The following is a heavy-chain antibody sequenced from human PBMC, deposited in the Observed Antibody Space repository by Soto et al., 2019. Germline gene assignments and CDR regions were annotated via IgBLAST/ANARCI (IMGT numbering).Heavy chain of an antibody. J-gene: IGHJ4*02. CDR1: GYPLTELS. CDR3: AIQPGIAVAGTGRAIDY. Sequence: GASVKVSCKVSGYPLTELSMHWVRQAPGEGLEWMGGFDPEDGETIYAQKFQGRVTMTEDTSTDTAYMELSSLRSEDTAVYYCAIQPGIAVAGTGRAIDYWGQGTLVTVSS. V-gene: IGHV1-24*01. D-gene: IGHD6-19*01. CDR2: FDPEDGET.